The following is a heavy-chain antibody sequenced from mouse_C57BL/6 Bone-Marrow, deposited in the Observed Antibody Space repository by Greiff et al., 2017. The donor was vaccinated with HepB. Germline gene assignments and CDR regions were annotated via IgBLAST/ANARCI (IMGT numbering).Heavy chain of an antibody. J-gene: IGHJ4*01. V-gene: IGHV1-64*01. CDR1: GYTFTSYW. Sequence: QVHVKQPGAELVKPGASVKLSCKASGYTFTSYWMHWVKQRPGQGLEWIGMINPNSGSTNYNEKFKSKATLTVDKSSSTAYMQLSSLTSEDSAVYYCPITTVVAPYYAMDYWGQGTSVTVSS. D-gene: IGHD1-1*01. CDR3: PITTVVAPYYAMDY. CDR2: INPNSGST.